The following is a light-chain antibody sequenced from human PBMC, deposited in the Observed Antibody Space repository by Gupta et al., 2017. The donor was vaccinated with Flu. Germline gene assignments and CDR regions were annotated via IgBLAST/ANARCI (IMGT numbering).Light chain of an antibody. Sequence: EIVLTQSPGTLSLSPGERATLSCKASQSVSSSLAWYQQKPGRAPRLLIYGASSRATGIPDRFSGSGSGTDFTLTISRLEPEDFAMYFCQHFGSSPKLTFGGGTKVEIK. CDR1: QSVSSS. CDR2: GAS. CDR3: QHFGSSPKLT. J-gene: IGKJ4*01. V-gene: IGKV3-20*01.